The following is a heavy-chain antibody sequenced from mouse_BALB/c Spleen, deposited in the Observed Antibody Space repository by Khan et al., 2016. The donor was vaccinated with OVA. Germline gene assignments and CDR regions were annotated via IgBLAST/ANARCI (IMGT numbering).Heavy chain of an antibody. V-gene: IGHV2-3*01. CDR2: IWGDGST. J-gene: IGHJ4*01. CDR1: GFSLTTYG. Sequence: QVQLKESGPGLVAPSQSLSITCTVSGFSLTTYGVNWIRQPPGKGLEWLGVIWGDGSTNYHSALISRLTISKDNSQCHVFLKLNRMQPDDTATYYCAKWGDGSTDAMDYWGQGTSVTVSS. D-gene: IGHD2-3*01. CDR3: AKWGDGSTDAMDY.